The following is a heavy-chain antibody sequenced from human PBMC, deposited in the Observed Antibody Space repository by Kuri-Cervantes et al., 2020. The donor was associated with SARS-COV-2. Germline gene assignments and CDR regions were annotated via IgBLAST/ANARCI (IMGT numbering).Heavy chain of an antibody. V-gene: IGHV3-7*03. Sequence: GESLKISCAASGFTFSSYAMSWVRQAPGKGLEWVANIKQDGSEKYYVDSVKGRFTISRDNAKNSLYLQMNSLRAEDTAVYYCARDGGYSSSSGGKYYYYYYGMDVWGQGTTVTVSS. CDR1: GFTFSSYA. CDR3: ARDGGYSSSSGGKYYYYYYGMDV. CDR2: IKQDGSEK. J-gene: IGHJ6*02. D-gene: IGHD6-6*01.